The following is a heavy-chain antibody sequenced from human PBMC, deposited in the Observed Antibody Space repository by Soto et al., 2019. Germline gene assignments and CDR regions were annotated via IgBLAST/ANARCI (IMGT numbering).Heavy chain of an antibody. CDR2: TIPLFGTT. CDR3: VAELDFGKLSVV. D-gene: IGHD3-10*01. J-gene: IGHJ6*02. V-gene: IGHV1-69*01. Sequence: QVQLVQSGVEVKKPGSSVRVSCKASGDTFKNSVISWVRQAPGQGLEWMGGTIPLFGTTDYAQKFQGRHTITTDESTTTAYMEVSRLTSEDTDVYYGVAELDFGKLSVVWGQGTTVIVSS. CDR1: GDTFKNSV.